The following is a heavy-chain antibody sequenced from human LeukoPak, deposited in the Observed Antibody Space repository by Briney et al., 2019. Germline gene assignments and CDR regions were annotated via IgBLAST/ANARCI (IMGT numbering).Heavy chain of an antibody. D-gene: IGHD6-19*01. V-gene: IGHV1-69*13. CDR2: IIPIFGTA. CDR1: GGTFSSYA. J-gene: IGHJ6*02. Sequence: SVKVSCKASGGTFSSYAISWVRQAPGQGLEWMGGIIPIFGTANYAQKFQGRVTITADESTSTAYMELSSLRSEDTAVYYCARAKGSSGWYLNYYGMDVWGQGTTVTVSS. CDR3: ARAKGSSGWYLNYYGMDV.